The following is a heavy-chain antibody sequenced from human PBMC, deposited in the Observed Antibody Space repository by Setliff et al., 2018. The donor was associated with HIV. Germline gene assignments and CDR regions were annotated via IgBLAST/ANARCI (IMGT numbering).Heavy chain of an antibody. D-gene: IGHD1-1*01. CDR2: IHSSGST. CDR1: GDSIISSRNF. CDR3: AREGRGDPAVATTRIDY. V-gene: IGHV4-39*02. J-gene: IGHJ4*02. Sequence: ETLSLTCTVSGDSIISSRNFWGWIRQPPGKGLEWIGNIHSSGSTYYNPSLKSRVTISLDTSKTHFYLNLTSVTDADTAVYFCAREGRGDPAVATTRIDYWGQGKLVTVSS.